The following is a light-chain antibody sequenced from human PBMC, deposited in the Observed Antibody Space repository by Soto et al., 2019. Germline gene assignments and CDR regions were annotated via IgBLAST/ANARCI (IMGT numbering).Light chain of an antibody. V-gene: IGKV3-20*01. Sequence: EIVLTQSPGTLSLSPGERATLSCRASQSVGSSYLAWYQQKPGQAPRLLMYATSSRATGMPDRFSGSGSGTDSTLTISRLEPEDFAVYYCHQFDRSLTFGQGTRVEIK. CDR1: QSVGSSY. CDR2: ATS. CDR3: HQFDRSLT. J-gene: IGKJ1*01.